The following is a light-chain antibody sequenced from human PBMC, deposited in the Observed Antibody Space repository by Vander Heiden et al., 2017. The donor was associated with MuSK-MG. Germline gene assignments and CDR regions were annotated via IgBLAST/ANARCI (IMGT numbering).Light chain of an antibody. J-gene: IGKJ1*01. V-gene: IGKV4-1*01. CDR3: QQYHSPPWT. CDR1: QRVLSSSNNKNY. Sequence: DIVMNQSPDSLAMSLGERATINCKSSQRVLSSSNNKNYLAWYQQKPGQPPKLLIYWASTRESGVPDRFSGSGSGTDFTLTISSLQAEDVAVYYCQQYHSPPWTFGQGTKVEIK. CDR2: WAS.